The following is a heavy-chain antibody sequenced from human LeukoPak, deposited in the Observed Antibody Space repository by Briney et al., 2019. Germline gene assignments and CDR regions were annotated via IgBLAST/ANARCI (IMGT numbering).Heavy chain of an antibody. Sequence: PGGSLRLSCAASGFTFSTYSMNWVRQAPGKGLEWIGYIYYSGSTNYNPSLKSRVTISVDTSKNQFSLKLSSVTAADTAVYYCARRFRGGSYFYFDYWGQGTLVTVSS. CDR3: ARRFRGGSYFYFDY. D-gene: IGHD1-26*01. CDR2: IYYSGST. CDR1: GFTFSTYS. J-gene: IGHJ4*02. V-gene: IGHV4-59*08.